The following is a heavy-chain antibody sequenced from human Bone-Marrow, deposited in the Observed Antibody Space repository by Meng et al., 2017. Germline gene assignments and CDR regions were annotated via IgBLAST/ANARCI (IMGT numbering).Heavy chain of an antibody. J-gene: IGHJ5*02. V-gene: IGHV4-34*01. CDR1: GGSFSGNS. D-gene: IGHD3-10*01. CDR3: ARRGGSGHYSP. Sequence: QVQLQQWGEGLLKPSETLSLTGAVYGGSFSGNSWSWTRQPPGKGLEWIGEINQSGSAKYNPSLKSRVTMSADSSKKQFSLKMSSMTAADTAVYYCARRGGSGHYSPWGQGTLVTVSS. CDR2: INQSGSA.